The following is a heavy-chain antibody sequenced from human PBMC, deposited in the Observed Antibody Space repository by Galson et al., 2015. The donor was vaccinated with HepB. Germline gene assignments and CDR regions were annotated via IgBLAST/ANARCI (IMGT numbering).Heavy chain of an antibody. D-gene: IGHD3-22*01. J-gene: IGHJ3*02. Sequence: SVKVSCKASGGTFSSYAISWVRQAPGQGLEWMGGIIPIFGTANYAQKFQGRVTITADESTSTAYMELSSLRSEDTAVYYCARDLHYYDSSGVPLDAFDIWGQGTMVTVPS. CDR2: IIPIFGTA. V-gene: IGHV1-69*13. CDR3: ARDLHYYDSSGVPLDAFDI. CDR1: GGTFSSYA.